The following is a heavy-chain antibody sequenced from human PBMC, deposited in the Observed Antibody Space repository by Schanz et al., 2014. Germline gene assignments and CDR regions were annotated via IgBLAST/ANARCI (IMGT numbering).Heavy chain of an antibody. D-gene: IGHD3-22*01. CDR2: IIPITGIT. V-gene: IGHV1-69*04. CDR3: ARDIQYHYDTSGPVGAFDI. J-gene: IGHJ3*02. CDR1: GDTFRSYT. Sequence: QVRLVQSGAELKMPGSSVKVSCKASGDTFRSYTINWVRHAPGQGLEWMGRIIPITGITNYAQKFQGRVTFTADISTSTAYMDLSSLRSDDTAVYYCARDIQYHYDTSGPVGAFDIWGQGTVVTVSS.